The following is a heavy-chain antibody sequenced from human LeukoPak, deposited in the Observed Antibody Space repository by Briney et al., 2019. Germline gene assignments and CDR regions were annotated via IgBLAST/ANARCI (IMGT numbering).Heavy chain of an antibody. J-gene: IGHJ4*02. CDR1: GGSISSYY. CDR3: ARERVGYFLEWLFDY. D-gene: IGHD3-3*01. CDR2: IYYSGST. Sequence: SETLSLTCTVSGGSISSYYWSWIRQPLGKGLEWIGYIYYSGSTNYNPSLKSRVTISVDTSKNQFSLKLSSVTAADTAVYYCARERVGYFLEWLFDYWGQGTLVTVSS. V-gene: IGHV4-59*01.